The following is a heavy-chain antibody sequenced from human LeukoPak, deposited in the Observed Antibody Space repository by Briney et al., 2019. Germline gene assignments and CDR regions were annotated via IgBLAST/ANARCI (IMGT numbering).Heavy chain of an antibody. Sequence: GESLKISCKGSGYSFNSYWIGWVRQMPGKGLEWMGIIYPDDSDIKYSPSFQGQVTISADKSISTAYLQWSSLKASDTAMYYCARYLYSSGWYLDYWGQGTLVTVSS. CDR3: ARYLYSSGWYLDY. J-gene: IGHJ4*02. D-gene: IGHD6-19*01. CDR2: IYPDDSDI. CDR1: GYSFNSYW. V-gene: IGHV5-51*01.